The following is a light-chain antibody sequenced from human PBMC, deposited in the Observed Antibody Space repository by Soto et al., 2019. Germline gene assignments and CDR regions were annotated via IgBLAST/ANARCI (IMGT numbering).Light chain of an antibody. CDR1: QSISSY. V-gene: IGKV3-11*01. CDR3: HQRSTWPFT. Sequence: EIVLTQSPATLSLSPGERATLSCRASQSISSYLAWYQQKPDQAPRLLIYDASNRATGIPARFSGSGSGTAFPRPISRLEPEDFAVYYCHQRSTWPFTFGPGTKVDIK. J-gene: IGKJ3*01. CDR2: DAS.